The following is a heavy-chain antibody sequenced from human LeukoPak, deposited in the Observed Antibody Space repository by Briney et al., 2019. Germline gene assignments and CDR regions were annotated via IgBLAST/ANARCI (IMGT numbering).Heavy chain of an antibody. J-gene: IGHJ4*02. CDR3: ARVRTWGAAAGDFDN. CDR2: IDPNTGDS. CDR1: GYTFTSYY. V-gene: IGHV1-2*02. Sequence: ASVKVSCKASGYTFTSYYMHWVRQAPGQGLEWMGWIDPNTGDSNYVQKFQGRVTMTRDTSISTAYMELSRLRSDDTALYYCARVRTWGAAAGDFDNWGQGTLVTVSS. D-gene: IGHD6-25*01.